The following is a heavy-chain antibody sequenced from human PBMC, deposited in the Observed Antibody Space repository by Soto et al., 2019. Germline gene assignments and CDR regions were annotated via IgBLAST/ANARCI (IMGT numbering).Heavy chain of an antibody. CDR3: AREHKQRKYYYDSSGSETEY. Sequence: ASVKVSCKASGYTFTSYDINWVRQATGQWLEWMGLMNPKSGNTGYAQKFQGRVTMTRNTSISTAYMELSSLRSEDTAVYYCAREHKQRKYYYDSSGSETEYWGPGTLVTVSS. J-gene: IGHJ4*02. D-gene: IGHD3-22*01. CDR2: MNPKSGNT. V-gene: IGHV1-8*01. CDR1: GYTFTSYD.